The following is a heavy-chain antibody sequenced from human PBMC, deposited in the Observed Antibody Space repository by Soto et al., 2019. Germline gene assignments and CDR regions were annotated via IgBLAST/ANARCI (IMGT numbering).Heavy chain of an antibody. CDR2: IYYTGTT. CDR1: GASISSGGYY. D-gene: IGHD4-17*01. Sequence: SETLSLTCTVSGASISSGGYYWSWFRQHPGKGLEWIGYIYYTGTTDYNPSLKSRVTISIDTSETQFSLNLSSVTAADTAVYYCARGASRDYAYWGQGTLVTVSS. J-gene: IGHJ4*02. V-gene: IGHV4-31*03. CDR3: ARGASRDYAY.